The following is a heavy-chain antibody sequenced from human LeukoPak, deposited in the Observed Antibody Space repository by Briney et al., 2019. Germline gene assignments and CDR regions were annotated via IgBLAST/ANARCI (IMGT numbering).Heavy chain of an antibody. Sequence: GGSLRLSCAASGFTFSDYYMNWLRQAPGKGLEWVSSISRGGNSIYYADSVKGRFTISRDNSKNTLYLQMNSLRAEDTAVYYCAKDGFLEWLQLGAFDIWGQGTMVTVSS. D-gene: IGHD3-3*01. J-gene: IGHJ3*02. V-gene: IGHV3-11*04. CDR1: GFTFSDYY. CDR2: ISRGGNSI. CDR3: AKDGFLEWLQLGAFDI.